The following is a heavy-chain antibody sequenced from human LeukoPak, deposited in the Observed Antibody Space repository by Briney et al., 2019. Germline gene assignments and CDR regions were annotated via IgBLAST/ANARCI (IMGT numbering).Heavy chain of an antibody. CDR1: GFTFSNFG. D-gene: IGHD6-19*01. CDR2: ISGSGFT. J-gene: IGHJ4*02. CDR3: AKGDSSGWYSGSHTHFDY. Sequence: GGSLRLSCAASGFTFSNFGMNWVRQAPGKGLEWVSAISGSGFTYYADSVKGRFTISRDNSNNTLYLQMDSLRAEDTAIYYCAKGDSSGWYSGSHTHFDYWGQGTLVTVSS. V-gene: IGHV3-23*01.